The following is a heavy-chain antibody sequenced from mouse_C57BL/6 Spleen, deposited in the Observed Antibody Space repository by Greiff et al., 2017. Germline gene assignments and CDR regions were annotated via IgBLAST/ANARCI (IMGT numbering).Heavy chain of an antibody. CDR2: IYPGDGDT. CDR3: ARTGTGFDY. Sequence: VKLQESGPELVKPGASVKISCKASGYAFSSSWMNWVKQRPGKGLEWIGRIYPGDGDTNYNGKFKGKATLTADKSSSTAYMQLSSLTSEDSAVYFCARTGTGFDYWGQGTTLTLSS. CDR1: GYAFSSSW. V-gene: IGHV1-82*01. D-gene: IGHD4-1*01. J-gene: IGHJ2*01.